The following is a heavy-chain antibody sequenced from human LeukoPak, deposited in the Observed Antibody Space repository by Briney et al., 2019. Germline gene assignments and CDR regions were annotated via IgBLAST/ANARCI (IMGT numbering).Heavy chain of an antibody. CDR3: ARDRGDGYNWYYYYGMDV. D-gene: IGHD5-24*01. J-gene: IGHJ6*02. CDR1: GFTFSSYA. CDR2: ISYDGSNK. V-gene: IGHV3-30-3*01. Sequence: GGSLRLSCAASGFTFSSYAMHWVRQAPGKGLEWVAVISYDGSNKYYADSVKGRFTISRDNSKNTLYLQMNSLRAGDTAVYYCARDRGDGYNWYYYYGMDVWGQGTTVTVSS.